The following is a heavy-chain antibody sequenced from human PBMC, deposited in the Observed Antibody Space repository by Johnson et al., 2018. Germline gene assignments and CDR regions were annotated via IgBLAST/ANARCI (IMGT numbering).Heavy chain of an antibody. CDR1: GFTFSSYA. Sequence: QVQLVESGGGLVQXGRSLRLSCAASGFTFSSYAMHWVRQAPGKGLEWVAVISYDGSNKYYADSVKGRFTISRANSKNTLYLQMNSRRAEDKAGYYCAKDQLVGYYDSSGYVGTFDIWGQGTMVTVSS. D-gene: IGHD3-22*01. CDR2: ISYDGSNK. CDR3: AKDQLVGYYDSSGYVGTFDI. V-gene: IGHV3-30*04. J-gene: IGHJ3*02.